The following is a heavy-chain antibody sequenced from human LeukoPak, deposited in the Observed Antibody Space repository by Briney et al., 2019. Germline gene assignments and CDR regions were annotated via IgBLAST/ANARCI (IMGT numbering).Heavy chain of an antibody. CDR3: AKAYCGTDCPPDY. CDR2: ISWNSGKT. V-gene: IGHV3-9*01. Sequence: QTGGSLRLSCAASGFTFDDYGMHWVRQTPGKGLEWVPGISWNSGKTGYADSVKGRFTISRDNAKNSLYLQMNSLRTEDTALYYCAKAYCGTDCPPDYWGQGTLVTVSS. J-gene: IGHJ4*02. D-gene: IGHD2-21*01. CDR1: GFTFDDYG.